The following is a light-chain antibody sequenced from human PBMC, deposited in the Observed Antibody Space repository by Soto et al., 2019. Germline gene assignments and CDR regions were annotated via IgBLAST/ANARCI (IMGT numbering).Light chain of an antibody. V-gene: IGKV1-39*01. CDR3: QQYRT. CDR2: DAS. Sequence: DIQMTQSPSSLSASVRDRVTITCRASQSISSYLNWYQQKPGKAPKLLIYDASSLETGVPSRFSGSGSGTEFTLTISSLQPEDFATYYCQQYRTFGQGTKVDIK. CDR1: QSISSY. J-gene: IGKJ1*01.